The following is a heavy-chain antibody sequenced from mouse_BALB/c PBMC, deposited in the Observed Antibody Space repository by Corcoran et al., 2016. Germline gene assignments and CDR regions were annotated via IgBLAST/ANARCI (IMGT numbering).Heavy chain of an antibody. J-gene: IGHJ1*01. D-gene: IGHD2-2*01. Sequence: EVQLQQSGAELVRPGALVKLSCKASGFNIKDYYMHWVKQRPEQGLEWIGWIDPENGNTIYDPKFQGKASITAETSSNTAYLQLSSLTSEDTAVYYCARSGYDAWYFDVWGAGTTVTVSS. CDR1: GFNIKDYY. CDR2: IDPENGNT. V-gene: IGHV14-1*02. CDR3: ARSGYDAWYFDV.